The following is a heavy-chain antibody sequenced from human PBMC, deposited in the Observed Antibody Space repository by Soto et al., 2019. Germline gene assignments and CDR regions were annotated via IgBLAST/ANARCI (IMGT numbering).Heavy chain of an antibody. CDR3: TRVYYYDSSGSFDY. D-gene: IGHD3-22*01. V-gene: IGHV3-49*03. CDR1: GFIFSSHW. Sequence: GGSLRLSCAASGFIFSSHWMHWFRQAPGKGLEWVGFIRSKAYGGTTEYAASVKGRFTISRDDSKSIAYLQMNSLKTEDTAVYYCTRVYYYDSSGSFDYWGQGTLVTVSS. CDR2: IRSKAYGGTT. J-gene: IGHJ4*02.